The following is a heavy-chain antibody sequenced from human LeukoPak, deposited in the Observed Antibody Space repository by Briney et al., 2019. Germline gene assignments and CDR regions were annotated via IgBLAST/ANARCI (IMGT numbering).Heavy chain of an antibody. CDR1: GFTFTGYY. Sequence: GASVKVSCKASGFTFTGYYIHWVRQAPGQGLEWMGWINAKSGGTNYPQKFQDRGTITRDTSNTTAYMELSRLRSDDTAVYYCTREPPPPEYYYGMDVWGQGTTVTVSS. D-gene: IGHD1-14*01. CDR3: TREPPPPEYYYGMDV. J-gene: IGHJ6*02. V-gene: IGHV1-2*02. CDR2: INAKSGGT.